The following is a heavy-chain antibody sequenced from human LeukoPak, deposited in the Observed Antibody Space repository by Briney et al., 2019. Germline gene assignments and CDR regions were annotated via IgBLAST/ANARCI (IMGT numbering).Heavy chain of an antibody. J-gene: IGHJ4*02. V-gene: IGHV4-59*01. Sequence: SETLSLTCTVSGGSINNYYWSWIRQPPGKGLEWIGYISYTGNTNYNPSLKSRVTISVDTSKNQFSLKLSSVTAADTAVYYCARARDGYNFDYWGQGTLVTVSS. CDR3: ARARDGYNFDY. CDR1: GGSINNYY. CDR2: ISYTGNT. D-gene: IGHD5-24*01.